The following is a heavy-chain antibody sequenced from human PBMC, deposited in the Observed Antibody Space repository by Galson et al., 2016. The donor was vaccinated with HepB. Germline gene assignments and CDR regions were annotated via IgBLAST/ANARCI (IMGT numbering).Heavy chain of an antibody. CDR3: ARVREQQLLDAFDI. CDR1: GFTFTRYN. D-gene: IGHD6-13*01. Sequence: SLRLSCATSGFTFTRYNMNWVRQAPGQGLEWVSSISSGNSYIYYADSVKGRFTISRDNVKKSLYLQMNSLRPEDTAVYYCARVREQQLLDAFDIWGQGTKVTVSS. V-gene: IGHV3-21*01. J-gene: IGHJ3*02. CDR2: ISSGNSYI.